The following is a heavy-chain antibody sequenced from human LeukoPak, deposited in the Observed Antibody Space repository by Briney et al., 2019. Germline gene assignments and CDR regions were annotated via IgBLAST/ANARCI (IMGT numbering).Heavy chain of an antibody. CDR3: TRFGQSYSTSGQALDH. V-gene: IGHV3-74*01. CDR2: VNSDGSST. J-gene: IGHJ4*02. Sequence: PGGSLRLSCAASGFTFSTYWMHWVRQAPGKGLVWVSRVNSDGSSTTYADSVKGRFTISRDNAKNTLYLQMNSLGAEDTAVYYCTRFGQSYSTSGQALDHWGQGTLVTVSS. CDR1: GFTFSTYW. D-gene: IGHD2-8*01.